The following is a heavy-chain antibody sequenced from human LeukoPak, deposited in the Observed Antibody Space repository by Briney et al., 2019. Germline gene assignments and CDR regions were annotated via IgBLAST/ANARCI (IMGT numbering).Heavy chain of an antibody. CDR2: IYYSGST. D-gene: IGHD2-15*01. J-gene: IGHJ5*02. Sequence: SETLSLTCTVSGGSISSYYWSWIRQPPEKGLEWIGYIYYSGSTNYNPSLKSRVTISVDTSKNQFSLKLSSVTAADTAVYYCASTVGYCSGGSCYPDWFDPWGQGTLVTVSS. CDR1: GGSISSYY. CDR3: ASTVGYCSGGSCYPDWFDP. V-gene: IGHV4-59*08.